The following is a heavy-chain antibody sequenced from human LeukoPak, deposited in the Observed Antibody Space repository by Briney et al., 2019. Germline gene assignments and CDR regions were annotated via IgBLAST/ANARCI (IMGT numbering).Heavy chain of an antibody. CDR2: INHSGST. D-gene: IGHD3-22*01. CDR3: ARQSSAPSLFDY. J-gene: IGHJ4*02. CDR1: GGSFSGYY. V-gene: IGHV4-34*01. Sequence: SETLSLTCAVYGGSFSGYYWSWIRQPPGKGLEWIGEINHSGSTNYNPSLKSRVTISVDTPKNQFSLKLSSVTAADTAVYYCARQSSAPSLFDYWGQGTLVTVSS.